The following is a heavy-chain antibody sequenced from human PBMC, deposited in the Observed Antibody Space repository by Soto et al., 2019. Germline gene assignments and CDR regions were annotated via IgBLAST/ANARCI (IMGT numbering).Heavy chain of an antibody. J-gene: IGHJ3*01. CDR1: GGSISSGDSS. CDR3: ARATQYYFDNSGYPTGPDFAFDL. V-gene: IGHV4-30-2*01. D-gene: IGHD3-22*01. CDR2: IYHSGRA. Sequence: SETLSLTCAVSGGSISSGDSSWSWIRQPPGKGLEWIGYIYHSGRAYYNPSLKSRVTISVDNSKCQFSLKLTSVTAADTAVYYCARATQYYFDNSGYPTGPDFAFDLWGQGTMVT.